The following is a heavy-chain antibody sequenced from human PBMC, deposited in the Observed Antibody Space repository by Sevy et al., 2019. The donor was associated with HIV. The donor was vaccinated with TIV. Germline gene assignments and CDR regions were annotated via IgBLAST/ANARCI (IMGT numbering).Heavy chain of an antibody. CDR3: ARHRIKLVSFDY. J-gene: IGHJ4*02. CDR1: GDSISSSSYY. CDR2: IYYSGST. D-gene: IGHD6-13*01. V-gene: IGHV4-39*01. Sequence: SETLSLTCTVSGDSISSSSYYWGWIRQPPGKGLEWIGSIYYSGSTYYNPSLKSRVTISVDTSKNQFSLKLSPVTAADTAVYYCARHRIKLVSFDYWGQGTLVTVSS.